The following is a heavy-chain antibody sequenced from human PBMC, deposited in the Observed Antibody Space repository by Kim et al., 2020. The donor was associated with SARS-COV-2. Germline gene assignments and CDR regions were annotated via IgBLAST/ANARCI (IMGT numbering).Heavy chain of an antibody. J-gene: IGHJ4*02. Sequence: GGSLRLSCAASGFTFSSYSMNWVRQAPGKGLEWVSSISSSSSYIYYADSVKGRFTISRDNAKNSLYLQMNSLRAEETAVYYCAREGASYYDFWSGPGYFDYWGQGTLVTVSS. D-gene: IGHD3-3*01. CDR1: GFTFSSYS. CDR2: ISSSSSYI. CDR3: AREGASYYDFWSGPGYFDY. V-gene: IGHV3-21*01.